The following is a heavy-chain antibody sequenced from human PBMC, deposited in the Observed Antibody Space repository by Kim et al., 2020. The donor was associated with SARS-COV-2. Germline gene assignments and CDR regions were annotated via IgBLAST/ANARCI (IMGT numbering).Heavy chain of an antibody. CDR3: ARDGGLLWFGEPSYYYYGMDV. D-gene: IGHD3-10*01. Sequence: GGSLRLSCAASGFTFSSYSMNWVRQAPGKGLEWVSYISSSSSTIYYADSVKGRFTISRDNANNSLYLQMNSLRDEDTAVYYCARDGGLLWFGEPSYYYYGMDVWGQGTTVTVSS. V-gene: IGHV3-48*02. J-gene: IGHJ6*02. CDR1: GFTFSSYS. CDR2: ISSSSSTI.